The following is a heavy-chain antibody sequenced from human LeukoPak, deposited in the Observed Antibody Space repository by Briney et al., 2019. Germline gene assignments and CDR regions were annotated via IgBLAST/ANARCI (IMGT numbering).Heavy chain of an antibody. CDR3: ARGKVVPAARYNWFDP. CDR2: INHSGST. D-gene: IGHD2-2*01. J-gene: IGHJ5*02. V-gene: IGHV4-34*01. Sequence: SETLSPTCTVSGGSISSGGYFWTWIRQPPGKGLEWIGEINHSGSTNYNPSLKSRVTISVDTSKNQFSLKLSSVTAADTAVYYCARGKVVPAARYNWFDPWGQGTLVTVSS. CDR1: GGSISSGGYF.